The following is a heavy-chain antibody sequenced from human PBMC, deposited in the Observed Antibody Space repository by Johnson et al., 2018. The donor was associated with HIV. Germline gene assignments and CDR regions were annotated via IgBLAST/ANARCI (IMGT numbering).Heavy chain of an antibody. Sequence: QEQLVESGGGVVQPGKSLRLSCAASGLTFSDFAMHWVRQAPGKGLEWVAVTSYDGINKYYADSVKGRFTISRDNSKNTLYLQMNSLRAEDTAWYYCAIIAARRVSAFDIWGQGTMVTVSS. J-gene: IGHJ3*02. CDR1: GLTFSDFA. CDR2: TSYDGINK. V-gene: IGHV3-30-3*01. CDR3: AIIAARRVSAFDI. D-gene: IGHD6-6*01.